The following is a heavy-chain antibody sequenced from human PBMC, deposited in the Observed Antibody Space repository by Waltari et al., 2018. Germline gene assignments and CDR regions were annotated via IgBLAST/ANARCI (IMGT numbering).Heavy chain of an antibody. CDR1: GGSISSSSYY. J-gene: IGHJ4*02. CDR2: TYSGGTT. Sequence: LQLQESGPGLVKPSETLSLTCTVSGGSISSSSYYWGWIRQPPGKGLEWVSVTYSGGTTYYGDSVKGRFTISRDNSKNTLYLQMNSLRAEDTAVYYCAKESYDTTGPAQVDYWGQGTLVTVSS. V-gene: IGHV3-53*04. CDR3: AKESYDTTGPAQVDY. D-gene: IGHD3-22*01.